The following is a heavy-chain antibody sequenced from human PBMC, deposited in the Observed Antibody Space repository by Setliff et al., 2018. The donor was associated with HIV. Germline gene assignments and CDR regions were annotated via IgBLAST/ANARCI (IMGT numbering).Heavy chain of an antibody. V-gene: IGHV4-34*01. CDR2: INHKTNA. J-gene: IGHJ5*01. D-gene: IGHD1-26*01. Sequence: LSLTCAVYGGSFSGYYWTWIRQPPGKGLEWIADINHKTNANYNPSLKSRVIISVDTSKNQFSLNLTSVTAADTGLYFCARAVYGGTYSWFDSWGQGSLVTVS. CDR1: GGSFSGYY. CDR3: ARAVYGGTYSWFDS.